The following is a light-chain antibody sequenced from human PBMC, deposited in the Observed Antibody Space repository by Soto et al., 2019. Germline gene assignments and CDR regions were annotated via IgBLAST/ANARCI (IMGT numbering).Light chain of an antibody. CDR3: SSYTISSTYV. Sequence: QSALTQPPSVSGSPGQSVTISCTGTSSDVGSYNRVSWYHQPPGTAPKLIIYEVTNRPSGVPDRFSGSKSGNTASLTISGLQAVDETDYYCSSYTISSTYVFRTGTKVTVL. V-gene: IGLV2-18*02. CDR1: SSDVGSYNR. J-gene: IGLJ1*01. CDR2: EVT.